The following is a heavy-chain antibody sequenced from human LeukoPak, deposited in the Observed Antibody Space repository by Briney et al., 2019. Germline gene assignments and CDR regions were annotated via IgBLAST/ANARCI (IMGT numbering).Heavy chain of an antibody. Sequence: TGGSLRLSCAASGFTFDDYGMSWVRQAPGKGLEWVSGINWNGGGTGYADSVKGRFTISRDNAKNSLYLQMNSLRAEDTALYYCARDLSPPHYSDYWGQGTLVTVSS. V-gene: IGHV3-20*04. J-gene: IGHJ4*02. D-gene: IGHD2-21*01. CDR2: INWNGGGT. CDR3: ARDLSPPHYSDY. CDR1: GFTFDDYG.